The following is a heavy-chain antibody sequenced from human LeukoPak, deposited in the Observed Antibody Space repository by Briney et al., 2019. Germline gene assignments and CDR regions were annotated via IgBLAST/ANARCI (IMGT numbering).Heavy chain of an antibody. J-gene: IGHJ4*02. CDR2: IYYSGST. D-gene: IGHD1-26*01. CDR1: GGSISSGGYY. CDR3: ARDLGQWELLLGY. Sequence: PSETLSLTCTVSGGSISSGGYYWSWIRQHPGKGLEWIGYIYYSGSTYYNPSLKSRVTISVDTSKNQFSLKLSSVTAADTAEYYCARDLGQWELLLGYWGQGTLVTVSS. V-gene: IGHV4-31*03.